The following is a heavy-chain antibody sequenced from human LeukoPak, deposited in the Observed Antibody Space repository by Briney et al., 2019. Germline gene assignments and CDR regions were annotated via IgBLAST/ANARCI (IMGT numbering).Heavy chain of an antibody. CDR2: IYYSGST. D-gene: IGHD2-15*01. J-gene: IGHJ4*02. CDR3: ARKRCSGGTCYYFDS. Sequence: SETLSLTCTVSGGSISNYYWSWIRQPPGKGLEWIGYIYYSGSTNYNPSLKSRVTISVDTSKNQFSLKLSSVTAADTAVDYCARKRCSGGTCYYFDSWGQGTLVTVSS. CDR1: GGSISNYY. V-gene: IGHV4-59*08.